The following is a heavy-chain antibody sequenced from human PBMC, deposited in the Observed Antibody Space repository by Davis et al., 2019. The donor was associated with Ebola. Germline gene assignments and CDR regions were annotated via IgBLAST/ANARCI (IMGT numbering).Heavy chain of an antibody. CDR1: GYSFTSYW. CDR3: ARPDPSLGQWELHLAFDI. J-gene: IGHJ3*02. Sequence: GESLKISCKGSGYSFTSYWNGWVRQMPGKGLEWMGIIYPGDSDTRYSPSFQGQVTISADKSISTAYLQWSSLKASDTAMYYCARPDPSLGQWELHLAFDIWGQGTMVTVSS. V-gene: IGHV5-51*01. CDR2: IYPGDSDT. D-gene: IGHD1-26*01.